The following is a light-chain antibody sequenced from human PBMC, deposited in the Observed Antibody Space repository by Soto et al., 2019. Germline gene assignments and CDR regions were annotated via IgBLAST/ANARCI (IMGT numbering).Light chain of an antibody. CDR1: QNLRNY. CDR2: DGS. CDR3: QQYDYVPLT. V-gene: IGKV1-33*01. Sequence: DIQMTQSPPSLSASVGDSVTITCQATQNLRNYLNWYQHKPGRAPKLLIYDGSSLQTGVPSRFSGSGSGTDFTLIITDLQSEDAATYYCQQYDYVPLTFGGGTKVEI. J-gene: IGKJ4*01.